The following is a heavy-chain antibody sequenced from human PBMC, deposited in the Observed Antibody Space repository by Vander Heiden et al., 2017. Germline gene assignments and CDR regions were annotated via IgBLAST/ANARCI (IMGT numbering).Heavy chain of an antibody. CDR3: RRGALDYVRTFDI. Sequence: EVQLVESGGGLVQPGGSLRLSCAASGFTFSTYWMTWVRQAPGKGLEWVANIKKDGSETYYVDSVKGRFTISRDNAKNSLFLQMNSLRAEDTALYYCRRGALDYVRTFDIWGQGTMVTVSS. CDR1: GFTFSTYW. J-gene: IGHJ3*02. CDR2: IKKDGSET. V-gene: IGHV3-7*01. D-gene: IGHD3-10*02.